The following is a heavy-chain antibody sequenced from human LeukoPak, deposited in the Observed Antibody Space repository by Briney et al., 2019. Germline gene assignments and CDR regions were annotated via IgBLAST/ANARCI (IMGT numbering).Heavy chain of an antibody. CDR1: GYTFTGCY. V-gene: IGHV1-2*06. D-gene: IGHD5-12*01. CDR3: ARDSGYDTLYYYYYMDV. CDR2: INPNSGGT. J-gene: IGHJ6*03. Sequence: ASVKVSCKASGYTFTGCYMHWVRQAPGQGLEWMGRINPNSGGTNYAQKFQGRVTMTRDTSISTAYMELSRLRSDDTAVYYCARDSGYDTLYYYYYMDVWGKGTTVTVSS.